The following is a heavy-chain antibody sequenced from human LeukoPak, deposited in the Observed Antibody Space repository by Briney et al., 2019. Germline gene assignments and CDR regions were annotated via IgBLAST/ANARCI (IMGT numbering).Heavy chain of an antibody. Sequence: PSETLSLTCAVSGGSINSHYWGWIRQPPGKGLQWIGDIYXTGKXNYNPSLKSRVTISLDTSKDHLSLNLTSVLAADTAIYYCVRRDTGWNYFDYWGQGILVTVSS. D-gene: IGHD6-19*01. CDR1: GGSINSHY. J-gene: IGHJ4*02. V-gene: IGHV4-59*08. CDR3: VRRDTGWNYFDY. CDR2: IYXTGKX.